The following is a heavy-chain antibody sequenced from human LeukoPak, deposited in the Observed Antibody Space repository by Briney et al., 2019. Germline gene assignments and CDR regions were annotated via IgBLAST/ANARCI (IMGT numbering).Heavy chain of an antibody. CDR3: ARLNTRYCSSSTCYAIDY. V-gene: IGHV5-51*01. Sequence: GESLKISCKGSGYRFTNYWIGWVRQMPGKGLEWMGIIYPGDSDTRYSPSFQGQVVISADKSIGTAYLQWSSLKTSDTAMYYCARLNTRYCSSSTCYAIDYWGQGTLVTVSS. J-gene: IGHJ4*02. D-gene: IGHD2-2*01. CDR1: GYRFTNYW. CDR2: IYPGDSDT.